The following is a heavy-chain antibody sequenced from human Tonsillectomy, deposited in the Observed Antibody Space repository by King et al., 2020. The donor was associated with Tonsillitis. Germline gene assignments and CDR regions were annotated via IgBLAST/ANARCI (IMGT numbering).Heavy chain of an antibody. CDR2: IYSGGST. J-gene: IGHJ6*02. V-gene: IGHV3-53*01. CDR3: ARAPGLHAILNGYEAGLDGMDV. D-gene: IGHD3-9*01. Sequence: VQLVESGGGLIQPGGSLRLSGAASGFTVGSNYMSWVRQAPGKGLEWVSVIYSGGSTYYADSVRGRFTISRDNSKSTRYLQMNSLRAEDTAVYYCARAPGLHAILNGYEAGLDGMDVWGQGTTVTVSS. CDR1: GFTVGSNY.